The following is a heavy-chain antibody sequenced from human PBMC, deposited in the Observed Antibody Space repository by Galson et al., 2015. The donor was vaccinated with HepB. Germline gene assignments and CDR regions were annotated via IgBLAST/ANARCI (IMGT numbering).Heavy chain of an antibody. V-gene: IGHV6-1*01. Sequence: CAISGDSVSSNSATWNWIRQSPLRGLEWLGRTYYRSKWYTDYAVSVKSRMTINPDTSKNQFSLKLSSVTAADTAVYYCARDLDSGSLGYFDYWGQGTLVTVSS. CDR2: TYYRSKWYT. J-gene: IGHJ4*02. CDR1: GDSVSSNSAT. D-gene: IGHD1-26*01. CDR3: ARDLDSGSLGYFDY.